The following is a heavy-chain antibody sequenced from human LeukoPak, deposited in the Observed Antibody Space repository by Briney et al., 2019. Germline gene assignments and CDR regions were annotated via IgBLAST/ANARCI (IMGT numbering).Heavy chain of an antibody. CDR2: ISGSGGST. J-gene: IGHJ3*02. Sequence: GGSLRLSCAASGFTFSSYAMSWVRQAPGKGLEWVSAISGSGGSTYYADSVKGRFTISRDNSKNTLYLQMNSLRAEDTAVYYCAKGVVSGSYPPDAFDIWGQGTMVTVSS. CDR1: GFTFSSYA. D-gene: IGHD1-26*01. CDR3: AKGVVSGSYPPDAFDI. V-gene: IGHV3-23*01.